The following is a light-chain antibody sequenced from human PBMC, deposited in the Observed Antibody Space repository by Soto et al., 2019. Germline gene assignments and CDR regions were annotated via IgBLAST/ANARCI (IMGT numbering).Light chain of an antibody. J-gene: IGKJ1*01. CDR1: QSISSY. V-gene: IGKV1-39*01. CDR2: AAS. Sequence: DIQMTQSPSSLSASVGDRVTITCRASQSISSYLNWYQQKPGKAPKLLIYAASSLQSWVPSRFSGSGSGTDFTLTISSLQPEDFATYYCQQSYSTPWTFGQGTKVAIK. CDR3: QQSYSTPWT.